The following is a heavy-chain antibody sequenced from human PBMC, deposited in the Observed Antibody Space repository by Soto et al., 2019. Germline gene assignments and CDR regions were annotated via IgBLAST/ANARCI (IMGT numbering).Heavy chain of an antibody. CDR1: GGSISSYY. J-gene: IGHJ4*02. V-gene: IGHV4-59*01. CDR3: AREGSGYGDYFDY. CDR2: IYYSGST. D-gene: IGHD4-17*01. Sequence: QVQLQESGPGLVKPSETLSLTCTVSGGSISSYYWSWIRQPPGKGLEWIGYIYYSGSTNYNPSLKRRVTISVDTSKNQVSLKLSSVTAADTAVYYWAREGSGYGDYFDYWGQGTLVTVSS.